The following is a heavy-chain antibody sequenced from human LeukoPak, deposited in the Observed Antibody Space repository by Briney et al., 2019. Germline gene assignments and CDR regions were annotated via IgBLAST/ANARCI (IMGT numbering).Heavy chain of an antibody. CDR3: ARNYCSGGSCYAPYYYYGMDV. D-gene: IGHD2-15*01. CDR2: INHSGST. J-gene: IGHJ6*02. Sequence: SETLSLTCAVYGGPFSGYYWSWIRQPPGKGLEWIGEINHSGSTNYNPSLKSRVTISVDTSKNQFSLKLSSVTAADTAVYYCARNYCSGGSCYAPYYYYGMDVWGQGTTVTVSS. V-gene: IGHV4-34*01. CDR1: GGPFSGYY.